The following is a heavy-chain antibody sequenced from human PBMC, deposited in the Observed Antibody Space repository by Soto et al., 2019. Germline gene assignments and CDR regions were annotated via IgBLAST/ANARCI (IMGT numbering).Heavy chain of an antibody. V-gene: IGHV4-30-2*01. CDR2: INHLETT. D-gene: IGHD1-26*01. CDR1: GASITYGGYS. CDR3: ARGGGSDSFDY. Sequence: SETLSLTCTVSGASITYGGYSWSWIRQTPGKGLEWIGYINHLETTFYNPSFESRLTLSIDRAKNQFSLNLNSMSAAYRAVYFCARGGGSDSFDYWGQGILV. J-gene: IGHJ4*02.